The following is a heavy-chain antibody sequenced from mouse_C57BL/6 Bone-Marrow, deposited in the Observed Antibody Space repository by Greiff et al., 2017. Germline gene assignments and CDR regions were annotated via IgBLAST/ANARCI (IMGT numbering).Heavy chain of an antibody. CDR1: GYTFTDYY. CDR2: INPNNGGT. D-gene: IGHD1-1*01. CDR3: ATSSYGYYYAMDY. V-gene: IGHV1-26*01. Sequence: EVQLQQSGPELVKPGASVKISCKASGYTFTDYYMNWVKQSHGKSLEWIGDINPNNGGTSYNQKFKGKATLTVDKSSSTAYMELRSLTSEDSAVYYCATSSYGYYYAMDYWGQGTSVTVSS. J-gene: IGHJ4*01.